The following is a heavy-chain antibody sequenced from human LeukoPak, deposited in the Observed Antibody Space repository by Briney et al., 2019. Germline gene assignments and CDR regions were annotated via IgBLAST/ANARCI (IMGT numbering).Heavy chain of an antibody. CDR2: IYYSGST. J-gene: IGHJ4*02. Sequence: PSETLSLTCTVSGGSISSRSYYWSWIRQPPGKGLEWIGAIYYSGSTNYSPSLKSRVTISVDTSKNQFSLNLSSVTAADTAVYYCARGSGYFHYWGQGTLVTVSS. CDR3: ARGSGYFHY. V-gene: IGHV4-61*01. D-gene: IGHD3-10*01. CDR1: GGSISSRSYY.